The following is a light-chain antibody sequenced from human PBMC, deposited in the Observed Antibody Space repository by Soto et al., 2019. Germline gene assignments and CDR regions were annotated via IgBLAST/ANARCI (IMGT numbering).Light chain of an antibody. J-gene: IGLJ1*01. CDR2: EGN. Sequence: QSVLTQPASVSGSPGQSITISCTGTSSDVGSYNLDSWYQQHPGKAPKLMIFEGNKRPSGVSDRFSGSKSGNTASLTISGLQAEDEADYYCCSYAGSSTYVFGTGTKVTVL. V-gene: IGLV2-23*01. CDR1: SSDVGSYNL. CDR3: CSYAGSSTYV.